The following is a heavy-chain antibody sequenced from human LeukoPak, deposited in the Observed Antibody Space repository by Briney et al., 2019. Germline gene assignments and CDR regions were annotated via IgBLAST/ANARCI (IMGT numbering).Heavy chain of an antibody. CDR2: IWSDGTNK. D-gene: IGHD6-19*01. CDR1: GFMFTHHG. J-gene: IGHJ2*01. CDR3: ARTSSGWAPPQPAWYFDL. Sequence: PGESLRLSCAASGFMFTHHGMHWVRRAPGKGLEWVAVIWSDGTNKFYSDSVKGRFAISRDNAKNSLYLQMNSLRAEDTAVYYCARTSSGWAPPQPAWYFDLWGRGTLVTVSS. V-gene: IGHV3-33*01.